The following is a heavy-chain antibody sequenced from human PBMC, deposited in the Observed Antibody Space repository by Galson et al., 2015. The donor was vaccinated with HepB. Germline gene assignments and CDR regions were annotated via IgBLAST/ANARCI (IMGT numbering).Heavy chain of an antibody. V-gene: IGHV3-30*03. CDR1: GFTFSSYG. CDR3: ARGYGYSSSWYVHHFDY. J-gene: IGHJ4*02. Sequence: SLRLSCAASGFTFSSYGMHWVRQAPGKGLERVAVISYDGSNKYYADSVKGQFTISRDNSKNTLYLQMNSLRAEDTAVYYCARGYGYSSSWYVHHFDYWGQGTLVTVSS. D-gene: IGHD6-13*01. CDR2: ISYDGSNK.